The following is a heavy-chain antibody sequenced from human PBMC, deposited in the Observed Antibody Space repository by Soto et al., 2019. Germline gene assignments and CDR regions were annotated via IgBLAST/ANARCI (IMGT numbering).Heavy chain of an antibody. D-gene: IGHD2-21*02. J-gene: IGHJ1*01. V-gene: IGHV3-23*01. CDR3: AKHAPLAYCGGDCYPAEYFRH. CDR2: LSGSGGST. Sequence: GGSLRLSCAASGFTFSSYAMSWVRQAPGKGLEWVSALSGSGGSTYYADSVKGRFTISRDNSKNTLYLQMSSLRDEDTAVYYCAKHAPLAYCGGDCYPAEYFRHWGQGTVVTDSS. CDR1: GFTFSSYA.